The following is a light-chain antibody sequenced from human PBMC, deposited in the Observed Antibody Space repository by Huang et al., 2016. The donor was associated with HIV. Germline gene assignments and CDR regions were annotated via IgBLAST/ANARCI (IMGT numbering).Light chain of an antibody. CDR2: SAS. Sequence: IQMTQSPTSLSASVGDRVYIACRANQSISTYLNWYQQKPGKAPKLLISSASALHSGVPSRFSGSGSGTDFTLTIRGLQLDDFATYYCQQSYSALSSFGPGTRL. J-gene: IGKJ5*01. V-gene: IGKV1-39*01. CDR1: QSISTY. CDR3: QQSYSALSS.